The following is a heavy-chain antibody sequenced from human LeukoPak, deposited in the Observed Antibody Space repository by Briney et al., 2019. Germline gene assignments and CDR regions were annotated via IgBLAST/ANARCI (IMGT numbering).Heavy chain of an antibody. D-gene: IGHD3-22*01. J-gene: IGHJ3*02. CDR1: GFTFSSYG. Sequence: GGSLRLSCAASGFTFSSYGMHWVRQAPGKGLEWVAVISYDGSNKYYADSVKGRFTISRDNSKNSLYLQMNSLRAEDMALYYCAKDTGIVVTDAFDIWGQGTMVTVSS. CDR2: ISYDGSNK. CDR3: AKDTGIVVTDAFDI. V-gene: IGHV3-30*18.